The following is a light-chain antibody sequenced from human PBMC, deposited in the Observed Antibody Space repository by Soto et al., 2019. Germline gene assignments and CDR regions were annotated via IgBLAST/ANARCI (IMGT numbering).Light chain of an antibody. Sequence: DIQMTQSPSSLSASVGDRVTITCRASQSVSNYLNWFQHKPGRAPKLLIHTASTLRSGVPSRFSGSGSGADFTLTISSLQREDFVTYYCQQRYTTPCTFGHGTELEIK. J-gene: IGKJ2*02. CDR1: QSVSNY. CDR3: QQRYTTPCT. V-gene: IGKV1-39*01. CDR2: TAS.